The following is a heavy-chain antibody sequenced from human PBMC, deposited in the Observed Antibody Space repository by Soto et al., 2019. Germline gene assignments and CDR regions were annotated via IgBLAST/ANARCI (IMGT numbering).Heavy chain of an antibody. CDR1: GYTFTSYA. V-gene: IGHV1-3*01. D-gene: IGHD2-2*01. CDR2: INAGNGNT. Sequence: ASVKVSCKASGYTFTSYAMHWVRQAPGQRLEWMGWINAGNGNTKYSQKFQGRVTITRDTSASTAYMELSSLRSEDTAVYYCARARPAGIVVVPAAMPWFDPWGQGTPVTVSS. CDR3: ARARPAGIVVVPAAMPWFDP. J-gene: IGHJ5*02.